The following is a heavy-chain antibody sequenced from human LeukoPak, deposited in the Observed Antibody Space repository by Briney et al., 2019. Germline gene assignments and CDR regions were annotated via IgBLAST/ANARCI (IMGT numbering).Heavy chain of an antibody. Sequence: SETLSLTCTVSGGSISSSTYYWGWIRQPPGKGLEWIGSIYYTGSTYYNPSLKSRVTISVDTSKNQFSLKLSSVTAADTAVYYCARAVVVVAATHFDYWGQGTLVTVSS. CDR2: IYYTGST. CDR3: ARAVVVVAATHFDY. D-gene: IGHD2-15*01. V-gene: IGHV4-39*07. J-gene: IGHJ4*02. CDR1: GGSISSSTYY.